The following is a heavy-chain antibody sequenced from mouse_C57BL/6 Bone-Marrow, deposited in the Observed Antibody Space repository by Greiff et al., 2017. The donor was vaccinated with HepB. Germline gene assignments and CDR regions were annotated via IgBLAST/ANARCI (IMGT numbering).Heavy chain of an antibody. V-gene: IGHV1-85*01. D-gene: IGHD1-1*02. CDR1: GYTFTSYD. CDR3: ARRGVYGLFAY. Sequence: VQLQQSGPELVKPGASVKLSCKASGYTFTSYDINWVKQRPGQGLEWIGWIYPRDGSTKYNEKFKGKATLTVDTSSSTAYMGLHSLTSEDSAVYFCARRGVYGLFAYWGQGTLVTVSA. J-gene: IGHJ3*01. CDR2: IYPRDGST.